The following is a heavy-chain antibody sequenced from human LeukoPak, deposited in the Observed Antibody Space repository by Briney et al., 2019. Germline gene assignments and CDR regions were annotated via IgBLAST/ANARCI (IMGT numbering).Heavy chain of an antibody. CDR3: ASGGSGSALYY. CDR1: GFTFSSYA. D-gene: IGHD3-10*01. CDR2: ISGSGGST. V-gene: IGHV3-23*01. J-gene: IGHJ4*02. Sequence: GESLKISCAASGFTFSSYAMSWVRQAPGKGLEWVSGISGSGGSTFYADSVEGRFTISRDNSKNTLYLQMNSLRAEDTAVYYCASGGSGSALYYWGQGTLVTVSS.